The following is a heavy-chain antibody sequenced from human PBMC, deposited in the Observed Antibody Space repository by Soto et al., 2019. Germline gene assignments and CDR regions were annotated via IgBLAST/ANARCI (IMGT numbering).Heavy chain of an antibody. D-gene: IGHD4-17*01. J-gene: IGHJ6*03. Sequence: KPSETLSLTCTVSGGSISSSSYYWGWIRQPPGKGLEWIGSIYYSGSTYYNPSLKSRVTISVDTSKNQFSLKLSSVTAADTAVYYCASENCGDYPVRYYYYYYMDVWGKGTTVTVSS. CDR1: GGSISSSSYY. CDR2: IYYSGST. CDR3: ASENCGDYPVRYYYYYYMDV. V-gene: IGHV4-39*01.